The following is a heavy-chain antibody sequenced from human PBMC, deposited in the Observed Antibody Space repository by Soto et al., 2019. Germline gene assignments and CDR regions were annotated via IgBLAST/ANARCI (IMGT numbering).Heavy chain of an antibody. Sequence: QVQLVQSGAEVKKPGASVKVTCKASGYTFSSYDSNWVRQATGQGLEWMGWMNPNSGNTGYAQKFQGRVTMTRNTSISTAYMELSSLRYEDTAVHYCARDRVGWLDVWGQGTTVTVSS. D-gene: IGHD1-26*01. CDR2: MNPNSGNT. CDR3: ARDRVGWLDV. V-gene: IGHV1-8*01. J-gene: IGHJ6*02. CDR1: GYTFSSYD.